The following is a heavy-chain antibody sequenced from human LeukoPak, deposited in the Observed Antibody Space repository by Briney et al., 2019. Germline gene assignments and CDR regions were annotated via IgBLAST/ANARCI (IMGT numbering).Heavy chain of an antibody. CDR1: GYTFTSYG. V-gene: IGHV1-18*01. CDR3: AREESDDYVWGSYRYNQRPFDY. J-gene: IGHJ4*02. D-gene: IGHD3-16*02. Sequence: GATVKVSCKASGYTFTSYGISWVRQAPGQGLEWMGWISAYNGNTNYAQKLQGRVTMTTDTSTSTAYMELRSLRSDDTAVYYCAREESDDYVWGSYRYNQRPFDYWGQGTLVTVSS. CDR2: ISAYNGNT.